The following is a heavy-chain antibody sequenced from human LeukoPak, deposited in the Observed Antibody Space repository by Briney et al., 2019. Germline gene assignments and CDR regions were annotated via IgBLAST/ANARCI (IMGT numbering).Heavy chain of an antibody. Sequence: AGGSLRLSCAASGFTFSSYAMSWVRQAPGKGLEWVSAISGSGGSTYYADSVKGRFTISRDNSKNTLYLQMNSLRAEDTAVYYCAKVWKYYDFWSGLTGFDYWGQGTLVTVSS. J-gene: IGHJ4*02. CDR3: AKVWKYYDFWSGLTGFDY. V-gene: IGHV3-23*01. CDR1: GFTFSSYA. CDR2: ISGSGGST. D-gene: IGHD3-3*01.